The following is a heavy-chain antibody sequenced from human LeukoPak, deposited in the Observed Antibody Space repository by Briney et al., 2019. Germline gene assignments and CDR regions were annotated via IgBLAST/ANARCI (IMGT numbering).Heavy chain of an antibody. D-gene: IGHD3-22*01. CDR2: IYPGDSDT. CDR3: ARRGDSSAYYYYGMDV. V-gene: IGHV5-51*01. Sequence: GESLKISSKGSGYSFTSYWIGWVRQMPGKGLEWMGIIYPGDSDTRYSPSFQGQVTISADKSISTAYLQWSSLKASDTAMYYRARRGDSSAYYYYGMDVWGQGTTVTVSS. J-gene: IGHJ6*02. CDR1: GYSFTSYW.